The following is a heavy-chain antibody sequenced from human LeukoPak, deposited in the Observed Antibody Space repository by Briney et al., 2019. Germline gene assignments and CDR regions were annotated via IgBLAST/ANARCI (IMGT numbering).Heavy chain of an antibody. CDR1: EFTFSNYG. J-gene: IGHJ4*02. Sequence: PGGSLRLSCAASEFTFSNYGMHLVRQAAGKGLEWGAFIRYDDSNEYYADSVKGRFTISRDNSKNTLYLQMNRLRADDTAVYYCVKDSSWMGEYYFEYWGEGTLVPVSS. V-gene: IGHV3-30*02. CDR2: IRYDDSNE. CDR3: VKDSSWMGEYYFEY. D-gene: IGHD3-16*01.